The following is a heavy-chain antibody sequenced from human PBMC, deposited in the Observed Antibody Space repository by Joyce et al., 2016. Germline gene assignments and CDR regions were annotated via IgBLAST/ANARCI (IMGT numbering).Heavy chain of an antibody. CDR1: GGSITSSLYY. V-gene: IGHV4-39*01. D-gene: IGHD2-8*01. Sequence: QLQLQESGPGLVKPSETLSLTCTVSGGSITSSLYYWGWIRQPPGKGLGWSGSVDHRGRTYYNPSVKSRVTIAVDTSKNQVSLTLNSVTAADTAVYHCARRLRSCTNGICPLPFDYWGQGALVIVSS. CDR2: VDHRGRT. CDR3: ARRLRSCTNGICPLPFDY. J-gene: IGHJ4*02.